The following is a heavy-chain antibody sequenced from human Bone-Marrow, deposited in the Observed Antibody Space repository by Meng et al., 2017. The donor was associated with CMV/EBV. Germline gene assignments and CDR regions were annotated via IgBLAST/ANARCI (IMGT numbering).Heavy chain of an antibody. Sequence: ASVKVSCKASGYTFTSYDINWVRQATGQGLEWMGWMNPNSGNTGYAQKVQGRVTMTRDTSISTAYMELSRLRSDDTAVYYCARDGWEQLVRKDLYYYYYGMDVWGQGTTVTVS. J-gene: IGHJ6*02. CDR1: GYTFTSYD. CDR2: MNPNSGNT. CDR3: ARDGWEQLVRKDLYYYYYGMDV. V-gene: IGHV1-8*02. D-gene: IGHD6-6*01.